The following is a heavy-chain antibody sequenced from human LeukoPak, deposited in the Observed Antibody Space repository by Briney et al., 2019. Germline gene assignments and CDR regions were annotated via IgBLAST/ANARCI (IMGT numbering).Heavy chain of an antibody. D-gene: IGHD2-2*01. CDR1: GGSISSGGYY. J-gene: IGHJ6*02. CDR2: IYYSGST. CDR3: ARDVVPAAAHYYYYGMGV. V-gene: IGHV4-31*03. Sequence: SETLALSCTVSGGSISSGGYYWSWIRQHPGKGLEWIGYIYYSGSTYYNPSLKSRVTISVDTSKNQFSLKLSSVTAADTAVYYCARDVVPAAAHYYYYGMGVWGQGTTVTVSS.